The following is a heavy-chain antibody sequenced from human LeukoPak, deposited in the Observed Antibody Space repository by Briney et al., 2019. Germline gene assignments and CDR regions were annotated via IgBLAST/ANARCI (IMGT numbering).Heavy chain of an antibody. J-gene: IGHJ6*02. CDR2: ISGSSSYI. D-gene: IGHD3-10*01. CDR3: ARDYGRSRDYGMDV. CDR1: GFTFSSYS. V-gene: IGHV3-21*01. Sequence: GGSLRLSCAASGFTFSSYSMNWVRQAPGKGLEWVSSISGSSSYINYADSVKGRFTISRDNAKNTLYLQMNSLRAEDTAVYYCARDYGRSRDYGMDVWGQGTTVTVSS.